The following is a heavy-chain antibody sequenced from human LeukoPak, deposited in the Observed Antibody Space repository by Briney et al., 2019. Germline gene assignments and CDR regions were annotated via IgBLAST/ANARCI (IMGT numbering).Heavy chain of an antibody. D-gene: IGHD6-19*01. Sequence: PVKVSCKASGGTFSSYAISWVRQAPGQGLEWMGRIIPIFGTANYAQKFQGRVTITTDESTSTAYMELSSLRSEDTAVYYCAVCIAVAPTKNAFDIWGQGTMVTVSS. CDR3: AVCIAVAPTKNAFDI. CDR1: GGTFSSYA. V-gene: IGHV1-69*05. J-gene: IGHJ3*02. CDR2: IIPIFGTA.